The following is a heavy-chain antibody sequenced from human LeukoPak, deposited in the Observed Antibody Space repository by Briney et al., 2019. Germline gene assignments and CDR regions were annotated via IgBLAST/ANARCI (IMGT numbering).Heavy chain of an antibody. Sequence: GGSLRPSCSASGFTFSSYAMHWVRQAPGKGLEYDSAIRSNGGSTYYADSVKGRVTISRDNSKNTLYLQMSSLRAEDTAVYYCVKGYCSSISCYGDYWGQGTLVTFSS. CDR3: VKGYCSSISCYGDY. J-gene: IGHJ4*02. CDR1: GFTFSSYA. D-gene: IGHD2-2*01. CDR2: IRSNGGST. V-gene: IGHV3-64D*09.